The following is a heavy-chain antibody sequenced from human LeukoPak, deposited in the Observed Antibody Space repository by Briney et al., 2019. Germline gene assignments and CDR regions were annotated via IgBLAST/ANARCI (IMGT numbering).Heavy chain of an antibody. V-gene: IGHV4-59*12. D-gene: IGHD1-26*01. CDR1: GASISGWY. CDR3: ARKPLYSGGFFDY. J-gene: IGHJ4*02. CDR2: VYGSGYT. Sequence: SETLSLTCTVSGASISGWYWSWIRQPPGKGLEWIGYVYGSGYTNYNPSLKSRVTMSVDTSKNQFSLKLTSVTAADTAVYYCARKPLYSGGFFDYWGQGILVTVSS.